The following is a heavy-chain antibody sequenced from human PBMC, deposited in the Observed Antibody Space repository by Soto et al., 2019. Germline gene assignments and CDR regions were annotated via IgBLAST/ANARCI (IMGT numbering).Heavy chain of an antibody. CDR1: GFNFSDHY. CDR2: ISGSSRYT. D-gene: IGHD6-19*01. V-gene: IGHV3-11*06. CDR3: ARHTSGWHYYDY. Sequence: DWTGGSLRLSCAASGFNFSDHYMNWIRQAPGKGLEWVSYISGSSRYTNFADSVKGRFTISRDNAKNSLYLQMNSLRAEDTAVYYCARHTSGWHYYDYWGQGTPVTVSS. J-gene: IGHJ4*02.